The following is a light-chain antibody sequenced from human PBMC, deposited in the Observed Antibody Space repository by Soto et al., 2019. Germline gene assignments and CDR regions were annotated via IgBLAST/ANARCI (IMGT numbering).Light chain of an antibody. V-gene: IGKV1-5*03. CDR2: KAS. J-gene: IGKJ3*01. CDR3: QQSYTTLFT. CDR1: QSISSW. Sequence: DIQMTQSPSTLSASVGDRVTITCRASQSISSWLAWYQQKPGKAPKLLIYKASSLQSGVSSRFSGSGSGTDFTLTISDLQPEDFATYYCQQSYTTLFTFGPGTKVDIK.